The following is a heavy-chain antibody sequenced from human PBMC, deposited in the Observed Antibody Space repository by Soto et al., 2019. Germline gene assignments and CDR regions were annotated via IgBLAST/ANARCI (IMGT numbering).Heavy chain of an antibody. CDR1: GGTIRSPDW. D-gene: IGHD6-19*01. J-gene: IGHJ5*02. Sequence: PSETLSLTCGVSGGTIRSPDWWTWVRQPPGKGLQWIGEIFQSGSTNYTPSLGSRVTISVDKSKNQFSLTLTSVTAADTAVYFCARGRGRYSSGWSWFDPWGQGILVTVS. V-gene: IGHV4-4*02. CDR2: IFQSGST. CDR3: ARGRGRYSSGWSWFDP.